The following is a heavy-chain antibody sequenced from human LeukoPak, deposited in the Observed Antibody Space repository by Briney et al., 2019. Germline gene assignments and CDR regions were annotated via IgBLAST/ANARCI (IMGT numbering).Heavy chain of an antibody. CDR3: ARDALYYYYYYMDV. J-gene: IGHJ6*03. CDR1: GFNFDDYV. V-gene: IGHV3-20*04. CDR2: INWNGGSR. Sequence: GGSLRLSCAASGFNFDDYVMTWVRQAPGKGLEWVSGINWNGGSRGYADSVKGRFTISRDNAKNSLYLQMNSLRAEDTALYYCARDALYYYYYYMDVWGKGTTVTVSS.